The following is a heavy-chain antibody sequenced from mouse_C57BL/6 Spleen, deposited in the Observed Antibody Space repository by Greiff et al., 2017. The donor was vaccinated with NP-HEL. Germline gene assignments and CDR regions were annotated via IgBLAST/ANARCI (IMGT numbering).Heavy chain of an antibody. V-gene: IGHV5-17*01. CDR3: ARGIFRGFAY. J-gene: IGHJ3*01. CDR1: GFTFSDYG. CDR2: ISSGSSTI. Sequence: DVMLVESGGGLVKPGGSLKLSCAASGFTFSDYGMHWVRQAPEKGLEWVAYISSGSSTIYYADTVKGRFTISRDNAKNTLFLQMTSLRSEDTAMYYCARGIFRGFAYWGQGTLVTVSA. D-gene: IGHD3-2*02.